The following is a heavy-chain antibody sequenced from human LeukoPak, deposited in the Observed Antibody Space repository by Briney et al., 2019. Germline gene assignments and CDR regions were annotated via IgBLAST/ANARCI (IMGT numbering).Heavy chain of an antibody. V-gene: IGHV1-2*02. CDR1: GYTFIAYY. J-gene: IGHJ4*02. Sequence: ASVKVSCKASGYTFIAYYIHWVRQAPGQGLEWMGWINPKSGGTNYAQKFQGRVTMARDTSITTAYMELSRLRLDDTAIYYCARGGAYGSESYSFDYWGQGTLVTVSS. CDR2: INPKSGGT. D-gene: IGHD3-10*01. CDR3: ARGGAYGSESYSFDY.